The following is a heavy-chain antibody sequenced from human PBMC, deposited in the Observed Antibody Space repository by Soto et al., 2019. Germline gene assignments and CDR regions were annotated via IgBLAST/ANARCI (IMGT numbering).Heavy chain of an antibody. CDR1: GYTFTSYD. CDR3: AITHLRFGDHHY. D-gene: IGHD3-10*01. V-gene: IGHV1-8*01. J-gene: IGHJ4*02. CDR2: MNSNSGNT. Sequence: QVQLVQSGAEVKKPGASVKVSCKASGYTFTSYDINLVRQATGQGLEWMGWMNSNSGNTGYAQKFQGTVTMTRNTSISAAYMELCSLRSEDTAVYYCAITHLRFGDHHYWGQGTLVTVSS.